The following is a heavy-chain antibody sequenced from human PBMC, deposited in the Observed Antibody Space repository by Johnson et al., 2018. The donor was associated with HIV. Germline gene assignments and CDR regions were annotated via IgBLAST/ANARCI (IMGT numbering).Heavy chain of an antibody. D-gene: IGHD1-1*01. V-gene: IGHV3-30*14. Sequence: QVQLVESGGGLVQPGGSLRLSCAASGFTFSSYWMHWVRLAPGKGLEWVAVISYDGSNKYYADSVKGRFTISRDNSKNTLYLQMGSLRAEDMAVYYCAREELEPDVFDIWGQGTMVTVSS. J-gene: IGHJ3*02. CDR2: ISYDGSNK. CDR1: GFTFSSYW. CDR3: AREELEPDVFDI.